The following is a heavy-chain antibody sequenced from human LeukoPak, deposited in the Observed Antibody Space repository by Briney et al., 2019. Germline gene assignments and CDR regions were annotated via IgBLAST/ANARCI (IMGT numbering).Heavy chain of an antibody. CDR2: INPYNGDT. CDR1: GYTFTDYY. D-gene: IGHD4-17*01. CDR3: ARDALMTTVTLPIDY. J-gene: IGHJ4*02. Sequence: ASVKVSCKASGYTFTDYYMHWVRQAPGQGLEWLGRINPYNGDTNYAQKFQGRVTMTRDTSISTAYMELSRLRSDDTAVYYCARDALMTTVTLPIDYWGQGTLVTVSS. V-gene: IGHV1-2*06.